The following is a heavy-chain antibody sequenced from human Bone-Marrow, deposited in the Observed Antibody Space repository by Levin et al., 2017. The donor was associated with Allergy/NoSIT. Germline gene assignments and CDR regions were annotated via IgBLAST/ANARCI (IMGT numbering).Heavy chain of an antibody. CDR3: ARHPSTYDVLTGYLGNWFDP. Sequence: PSETLSLTCTVSGVSISSSGYFWGWIRQPPGKGLEWIGTIYYTESTYYNPSLKSRVTISVDTSKNQFSLRLRSVTAADTAVYYCARHPSTYDVLTGYLGNWFDPWGQGTLVTVSS. CDR2: IYYTEST. V-gene: IGHV4-39*01. CDR1: GVSISSSGYF. D-gene: IGHD3-9*01. J-gene: IGHJ5*02.